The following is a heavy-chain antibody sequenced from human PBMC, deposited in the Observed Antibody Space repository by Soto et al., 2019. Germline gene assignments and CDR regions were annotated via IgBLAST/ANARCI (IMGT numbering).Heavy chain of an antibody. V-gene: IGHV4-31*03. CDR2: IYYSGST. Sequence: QVQLQESGPGLVKPSQTLSLTCTVSGGSISSGGYYWSWIRQHPGKGLEWIGYIYYSGSTYYNPSLKSRVTISVDTSKNQCSLKLSSVTAADTAVYYCARADIVVVVAHDAFDIWGQGTMVTVSS. CDR1: GGSISSGGYY. D-gene: IGHD2-15*01. J-gene: IGHJ3*02. CDR3: ARADIVVVVAHDAFDI.